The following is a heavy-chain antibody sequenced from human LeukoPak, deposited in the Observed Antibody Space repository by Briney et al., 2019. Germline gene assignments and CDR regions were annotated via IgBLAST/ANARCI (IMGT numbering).Heavy chain of an antibody. CDR2: ISSTSSNI. J-gene: IGHJ4*02. V-gene: IGHV3-48*02. D-gene: IGHD6-25*01. CDR3: ARDWGLSGYVLDH. CDR1: GFTFSSYA. Sequence: GGSLRLSCAASGFTFSSYAMNWVRQAPGKGLEWVSYISSTSSNIYYADYVKGRFTISRDNAKNSLYLQMNSVRDEDTAVYYCARDWGLSGYVLDHWGQGTLVTVSS.